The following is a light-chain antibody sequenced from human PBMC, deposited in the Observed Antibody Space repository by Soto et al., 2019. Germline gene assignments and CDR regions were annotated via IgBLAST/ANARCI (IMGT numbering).Light chain of an antibody. J-gene: IGKJ1*01. CDR3: QQYHSWPPRT. CDR1: QTISRN. V-gene: IGKV1-39*01. Sequence: DIQMTQSPSSLSASVGDRVTIPCRASQTISRNLNWYQQKPGTAPKLLIYATSSLQSGVPSRFSGSGSGTEFTLTISSLQSEDFAVYYCQQYHSWPPRTFGQGTKVDI. CDR2: ATS.